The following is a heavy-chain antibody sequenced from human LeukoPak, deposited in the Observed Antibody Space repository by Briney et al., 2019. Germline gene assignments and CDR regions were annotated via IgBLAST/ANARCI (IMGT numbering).Heavy chain of an antibody. CDR1: GFTFSTYW. D-gene: IGHD1-1*01. Sequence: PGGSLRLSCAASGFTFSTYWMHWVRQAPGKGLVWVSHISNDGSSTRYADSVKGRFTISRDNAKNTLYLQMNSLRAEDTAMYYCARDLSTWNDAGGTYWGQGTLVTVSS. CDR3: ARDLSTWNDAGGTY. V-gene: IGHV3-74*01. CDR2: ISNDGSST. J-gene: IGHJ4*02.